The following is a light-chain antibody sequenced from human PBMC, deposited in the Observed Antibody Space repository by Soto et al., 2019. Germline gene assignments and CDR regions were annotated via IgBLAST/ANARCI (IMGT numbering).Light chain of an antibody. J-gene: IGLJ7*01. V-gene: IGLV2-8*01. CDR2: EVV. Sequence: QSALTQPPSASGSPGQSVTISCTGTKNDIGVYDFVSWYQHHPGKAPRLIIYEVVQRPSGVPDRFSGPKSGNTASLTVSGLQAADEADYFCKSYAGSNTYVFGSGTHLTVL. CDR3: KSYAGSNTYV. CDR1: KNDIGVYDF.